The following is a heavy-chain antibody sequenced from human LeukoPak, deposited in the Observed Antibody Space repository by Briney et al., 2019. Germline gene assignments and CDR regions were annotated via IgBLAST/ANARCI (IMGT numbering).Heavy chain of an antibody. V-gene: IGHV1-24*01. CDR2: FDPEDGET. Sequence: ASVKVSCKVSGYTLTELSMHWVRQAPGKGLEWMGGFDPEDGETIYAQKFQGRVTMTEDTSTDTAYMELSSLRSEDTAVYYCARVYRSNGYSSSWYAWDAFDIWGQGTMVTVSS. CDR3: ARVYRSNGYSSSWYAWDAFDI. D-gene: IGHD6-13*01. CDR1: GYTLTELS. J-gene: IGHJ3*02.